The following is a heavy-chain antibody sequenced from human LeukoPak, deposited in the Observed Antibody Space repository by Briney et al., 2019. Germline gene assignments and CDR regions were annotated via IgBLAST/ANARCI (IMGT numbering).Heavy chain of an antibody. D-gene: IGHD3-22*01. CDR1: GGSISSYY. Sequence: SETLSLTCTVSGGSISSYYWSWIRQPPGKGLEWIGYIYYSGSTNYNPSLKSRVTISVDTSKNQFSLKLSSVTAADTAVYYCARLPTYYYDSSGYERDYWGQGTLVTVSS. J-gene: IGHJ4*02. V-gene: IGHV4-59*01. CDR3: ARLPTYYYDSSGYERDY. CDR2: IYYSGST.